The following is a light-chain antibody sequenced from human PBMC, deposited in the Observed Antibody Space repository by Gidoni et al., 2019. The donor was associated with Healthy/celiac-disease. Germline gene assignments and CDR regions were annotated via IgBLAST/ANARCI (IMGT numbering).Light chain of an antibody. J-gene: IGLJ3*02. CDR2: RNN. CDR3: AAWDDSLSGSWV. Sequence: QSVPTQPPSASGPPGRRVTISCSGSSSNIGSNYVYWYQQLPGTAPKLLSYRNNQRPSGVPDRFSGSKSGTSASLAISGLRSEDEADYYCAAWDDSLSGSWVFGGGTKLTVL. V-gene: IGLV1-47*01. CDR1: SSNIGSNY.